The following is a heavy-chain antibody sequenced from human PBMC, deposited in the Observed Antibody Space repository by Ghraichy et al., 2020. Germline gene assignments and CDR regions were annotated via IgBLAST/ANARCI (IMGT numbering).Heavy chain of an antibody. CDR2: INPSGGST. CDR3: ARDGEYCSGGTCYWITPYYFDY. Sequence: ASVKVSCKASGYTFTSYFIHWVRQAPGQGLEWMGIINPSGGSTSFSPKFQGRVTMTRDTSTSTVYMELSSLISEDTAVYYCARDGEYCSGGTCYWITPYYFDYWGQGTLVTVSS. CDR1: GYTFTSYF. V-gene: IGHV1-46*01. D-gene: IGHD2-15*01. J-gene: IGHJ4*02.